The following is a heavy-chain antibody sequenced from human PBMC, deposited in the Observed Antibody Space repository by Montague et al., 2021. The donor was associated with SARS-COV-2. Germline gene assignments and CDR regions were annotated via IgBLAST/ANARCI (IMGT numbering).Heavy chain of an antibody. J-gene: IGHJ4*02. D-gene: IGHD3-9*01. CDR1: GVSVTDYY. CDR3: VRHPHYDGLNGPPDF. CDR2: VLYNKGT. Sequence: SETLSLTCTVYGVSVTDYYWSWIRQPPGKGLEWVGDVLYNKGTNFNPSLKSRVATSVDTSKNQFSLRLTSVTAADTAIYYCVRHPHYDGLNGPPDFWDQGTLVTVSS. V-gene: IGHV4-59*08.